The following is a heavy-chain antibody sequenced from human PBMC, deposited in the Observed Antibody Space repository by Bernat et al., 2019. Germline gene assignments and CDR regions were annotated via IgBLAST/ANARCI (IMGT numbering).Heavy chain of an antibody. CDR1: GFTFSDYY. CDR2: ISSSGSTI. V-gene: IGHV3-11*01. J-gene: IGHJ3*02. Sequence: QVHLVESGGGLVKPGGSLRLSCAASGFTFSDYYMSWIRQAPGKGLEWVSYISSSGSTIYYADSVKGRFTISRDNAKNSLYLQMNSLRAEDTAVYYCARDQYYDFWSGSHDAFDIWGQGTMVTVSS. CDR3: ARDQYYDFWSGSHDAFDI. D-gene: IGHD3-3*01.